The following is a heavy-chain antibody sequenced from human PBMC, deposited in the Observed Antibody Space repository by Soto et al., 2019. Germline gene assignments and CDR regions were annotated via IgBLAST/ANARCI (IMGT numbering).Heavy chain of an antibody. V-gene: IGHV3-30*18. CDR2: ISYDGSNK. D-gene: IGHD5-12*01. CDR1: GFTFSSYG. Sequence: AGGSLRLSCAASGFTFSSYGMHWVRQAPGKGLEWVAVISYDGSNKYYADSVKGRFTISRDNSKNTLYLQMNSLRAEDTAVYYCAKPKRGERWLQPSPFDYWGQGTLVTVSS. CDR3: AKPKRGERWLQPSPFDY. J-gene: IGHJ4*02.